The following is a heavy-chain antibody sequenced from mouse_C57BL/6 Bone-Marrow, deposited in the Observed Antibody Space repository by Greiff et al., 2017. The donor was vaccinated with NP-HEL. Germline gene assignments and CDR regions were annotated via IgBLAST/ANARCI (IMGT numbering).Heavy chain of an antibody. CDR2: IYPGSGNT. CDR3: ARKFAY. V-gene: IGHV1-76*01. J-gene: IGHJ3*01. CDR1: GYTFTDYY. Sequence: QVQLQQSGAELVRPGASVKLSCKASGYTFTDYYINWVKQRPGQGLEWIARIYPGSGNTYYNEKFKGKATLTAEKSSSTAYMQLSSLTSEEAAVYFCARKFAYWGQGTLVTVSA.